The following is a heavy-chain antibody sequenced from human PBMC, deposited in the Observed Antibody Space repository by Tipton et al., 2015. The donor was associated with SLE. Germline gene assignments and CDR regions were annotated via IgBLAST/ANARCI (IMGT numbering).Heavy chain of an antibody. V-gene: IGHV1-2*02. J-gene: IGHJ6*02. CDR2: INPNSGGT. Sequence: QVQLVQSGAEVKKPGASVKVSCKASGYTFTGYYMHWVRQAPGQGLEWMGWINPNSGGTNYAQKFQGRVTMTRDTSISTAYMELSRLRSDDTAVYYCAGGYGSGSPLHYYYYGMDVWGQGTTVTVS. D-gene: IGHD3-10*01. CDR1: GYTFTGYY. CDR3: AGGYGSGSPLHYYYYGMDV.